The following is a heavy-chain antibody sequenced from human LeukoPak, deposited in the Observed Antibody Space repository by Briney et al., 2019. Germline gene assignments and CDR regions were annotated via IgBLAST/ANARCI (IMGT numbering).Heavy chain of an antibody. CDR2: ISYDGSNK. D-gene: IGHD5-18*01. J-gene: IGHJ4*02. CDR1: GFTFSSYV. V-gene: IGHV3-30*19. CDR3: ARADWDTAMIYY. Sequence: GGSLRLSCAAAGFTFSSYVMHWVRQAPGKGLEWVAVISYDGSNKYYADSVKGRFTISRDNSKNTLYLQMNSLRAEDTAVYYCARADWDTAMIYYLGQGTLVTVSS.